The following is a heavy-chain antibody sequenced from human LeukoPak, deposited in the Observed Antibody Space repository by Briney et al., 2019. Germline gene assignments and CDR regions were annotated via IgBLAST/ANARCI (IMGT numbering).Heavy chain of an antibody. J-gene: IGHJ4*02. CDR3: AREDSSGYIYFDY. Sequence: GGSLRLSCAASGFTFSNYGMHWVRQAPGKGLEWVTFISYDESSKYYADSVKGRFTISRDNAKNSLYLQMNSLRAEDTALYHCAREDSSGYIYFDYWGQGTLVTVSS. V-gene: IGHV3-30*03. D-gene: IGHD3-22*01. CDR2: ISYDESSK. CDR1: GFTFSNYG.